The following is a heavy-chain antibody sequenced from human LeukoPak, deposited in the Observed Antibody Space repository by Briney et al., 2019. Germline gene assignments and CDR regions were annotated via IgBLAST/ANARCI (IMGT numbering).Heavy chain of an antibody. V-gene: IGHV1-18*01. D-gene: IGHD3-22*01. Sequence: ASVKVSCKASGYTFTSYGISWVRQAPGQGLEWMGWISAYNGNTNYAQKLQGRVTMTTDTSTSTAYMELRSLRSDDTAVYYCARASIVVVIIPRSLDAFDIWGQGTMVTVSS. CDR1: GYTFTSYG. CDR3: ARASIVVVIIPRSLDAFDI. J-gene: IGHJ3*02. CDR2: ISAYNGNT.